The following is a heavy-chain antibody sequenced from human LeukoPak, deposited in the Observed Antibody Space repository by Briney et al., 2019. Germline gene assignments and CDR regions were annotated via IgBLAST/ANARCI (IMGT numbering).Heavy chain of an antibody. J-gene: IGHJ4*02. D-gene: IGHD6-19*01. CDR1: GFTFSSYG. CDR2: IRYDGSNK. V-gene: IGHV3-30*02. CDR3: ANTGYSSGWRHFDY. Sequence: GGSLRLSCAASGFTFSSYGMHWVRQAPGKGREWVAFIRYDGSNKYYADPVKGRFTISRDNSKNTLYLQMNSLRAEDTAVYYCANTGYSSGWRHFDYWGQGTLVTVSS.